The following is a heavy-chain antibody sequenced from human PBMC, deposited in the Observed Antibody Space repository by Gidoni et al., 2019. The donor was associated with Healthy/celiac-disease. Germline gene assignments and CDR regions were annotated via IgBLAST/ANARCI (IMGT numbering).Heavy chain of an antibody. D-gene: IGHD3-22*01. Sequence: QVQLVQSGAEVKKPGASVKVSCKASGYTFTSYDINWVRQATGQGLEWMGWMNPNSGNTGYAQKFQGRVTMTRNTSISTAYMELSSLRSEDTAVYYCARTYDSSGYYYGWFDPWGQGTLVTVSS. CDR1: GYTFTSYD. J-gene: IGHJ5*02. CDR3: ARTYDSSGYYYGWFDP. CDR2: MNPNSGNT. V-gene: IGHV1-8*01.